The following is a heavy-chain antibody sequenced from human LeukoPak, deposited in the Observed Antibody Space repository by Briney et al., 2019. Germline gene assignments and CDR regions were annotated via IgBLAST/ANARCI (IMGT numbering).Heavy chain of an antibody. CDR1: GGSFSGYY. Sequence: SETLSLTCAVYGGSFSGYYWSWIRQPPGKGLEWIGEINHSGSTNYNPSLKSRVTISVDTSKNQFSLKLSSVTAADTAVYYCARGGEDPYYYYGMDVWGQGTTVTVSS. D-gene: IGHD4-17*01. J-gene: IGHJ6*02. V-gene: IGHV4-34*01. CDR3: ARGGEDPYYYYGMDV. CDR2: INHSGST.